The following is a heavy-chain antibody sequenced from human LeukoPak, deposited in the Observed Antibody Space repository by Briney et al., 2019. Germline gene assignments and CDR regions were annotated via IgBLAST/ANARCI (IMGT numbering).Heavy chain of an antibody. CDR2: IKQDGSEK. CDR1: GFTFSSYW. V-gene: IGHV3-7*01. Sequence: GGSLRLSCAASGFTFSSYWMSWVRQAPGKGLEWVANIKQDGSEKYYVDSVKGRFTISRDNAKNSLYLQMNSLRAEDTAVYYCARPVYDFWSGYCFLDYWGQGTLVTVSS. CDR3: ARPVYDFWSGYCFLDY. D-gene: IGHD3-3*01. J-gene: IGHJ4*02.